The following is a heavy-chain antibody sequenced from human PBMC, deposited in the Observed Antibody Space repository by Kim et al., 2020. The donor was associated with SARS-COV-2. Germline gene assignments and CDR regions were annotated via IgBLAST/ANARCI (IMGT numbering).Heavy chain of an antibody. J-gene: IGHJ4*02. CDR2: NSGGT. D-gene: IGHD1-26*01. V-gene: IGHV1-2*02. CDR3: SKSRAFDY. Sequence: NSGGTRCSQKFQGRVTVTRDTSISTAYMELSGLRSDDTAVYYCSKSRAFDYWGQGTLVTVSS.